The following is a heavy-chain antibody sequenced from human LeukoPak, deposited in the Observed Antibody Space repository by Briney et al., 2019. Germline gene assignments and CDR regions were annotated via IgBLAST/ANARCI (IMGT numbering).Heavy chain of an antibody. CDR1: GFTFSSYG. V-gene: IGHV3-33*01. CDR3: ASGYYDSAVMGFDY. Sequence: QTGRSLRLSCAASGFTFSSYGMHWVRQAPGKGLEWVAVIWYDGSNKYYADSVKGRFTISRDNSKNTLYLQMNSLRAEDTAVYYCASGYYDSAVMGFDYWGQGTLVTVSS. D-gene: IGHD3-22*01. CDR2: IWYDGSNK. J-gene: IGHJ4*02.